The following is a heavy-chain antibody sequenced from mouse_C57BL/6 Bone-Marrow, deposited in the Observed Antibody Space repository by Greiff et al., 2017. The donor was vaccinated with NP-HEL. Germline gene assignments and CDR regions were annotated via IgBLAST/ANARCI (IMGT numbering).Heavy chain of an antibody. CDR2: INPSSGYT. J-gene: IGHJ4*01. CDR1: GYTFTSYT. D-gene: IGHD2-3*01. CDR3: AGFYDGYAMDY. V-gene: IGHV1-4*01. Sequence: QVQLQQSGAELARPGASVKMSCKASGYTFTSYTMHWVKQRPGQGLEWIGYINPSSGYTKYNQKFKDKATLTADKSSSTAYMQLSSLTSEDSAVYDWAGFYDGYAMDYWGQGTSVTVSS.